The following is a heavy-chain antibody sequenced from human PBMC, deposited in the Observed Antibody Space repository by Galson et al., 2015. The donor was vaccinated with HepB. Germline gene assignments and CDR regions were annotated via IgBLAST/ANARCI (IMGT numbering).Heavy chain of an antibody. J-gene: IGHJ6*02. Sequence: SLRLSCAASGFTFSSYAMHWVRQAPGKGLEWVAVISYDGSNKYYADSVKGRFTISRDNSKNTLYLQMNSLRAEDTAVYYCARDPWQAAGTGNYYGMDVWGQGTTVTVSS. CDR3: ARDPWQAAGTGNYYGMDV. CDR1: GFTFSSYA. V-gene: IGHV3-30*04. D-gene: IGHD6-13*01. CDR2: ISYDGSNK.